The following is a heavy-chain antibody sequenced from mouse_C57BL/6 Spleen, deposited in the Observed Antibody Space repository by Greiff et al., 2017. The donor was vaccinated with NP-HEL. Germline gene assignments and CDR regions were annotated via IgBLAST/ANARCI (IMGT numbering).Heavy chain of an antibody. CDR3: ARKDDYDAGGFAY. J-gene: IGHJ3*01. Sequence: VQLQQPGAALVKPGASVKLSCKASGYTFTSYWMHWVKQRPGQGLEWIGMIHHNSGSTKYNEKFKSKATLTVDKPSSTAYMQLSSMTSEDSAVYYGARKDDYDAGGFAYWGQGTLVTVSA. V-gene: IGHV1-64*01. D-gene: IGHD2-4*01. CDR1: GYTFTSYW. CDR2: IHHNSGST.